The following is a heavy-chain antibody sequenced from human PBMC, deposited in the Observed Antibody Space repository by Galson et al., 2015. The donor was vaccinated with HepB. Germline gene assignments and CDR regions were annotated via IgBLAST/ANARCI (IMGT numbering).Heavy chain of an antibody. J-gene: IGHJ5*02. V-gene: IGHV3-33*08. D-gene: IGHD1-26*01. CDR1: GFTFSSYG. CDR3: AREFWPREGWFDP. Sequence: SLRLSCAASGFTFSSYGMHWVRQAPGKGLEWVAVIWYDGSNKYYADSVKGRFTISRDNSKNTLYLQMNSLRAEDTAVYYCAREFWPREGWFDPWGQGTLVTVSS. CDR2: IWYDGSNK.